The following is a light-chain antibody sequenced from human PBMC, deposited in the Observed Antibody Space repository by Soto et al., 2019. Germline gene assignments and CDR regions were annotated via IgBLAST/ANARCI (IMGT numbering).Light chain of an antibody. CDR1: QSVSSSY. CDR3: QQYGSSLWT. J-gene: IGKJ1*01. V-gene: IGKV3-20*01. CDR2: GAS. Sequence: EIALTQSPGTLSLSPGERATLSCRASQSVSSSYLAWYQQKPGQAPRLLIYGASGRATGIPDRFSGSGSGTDFTLTISRLEPEDFAVYYCQQYGSSLWTFGQGTKVEIK.